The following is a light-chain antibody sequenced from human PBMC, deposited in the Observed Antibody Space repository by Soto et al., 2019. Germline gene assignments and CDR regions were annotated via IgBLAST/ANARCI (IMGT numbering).Light chain of an antibody. J-gene: IGLJ1*01. V-gene: IGLV2-14*01. CDR2: DVS. CDR3: NSYTTSSTDV. Sequence: QSALTQPASVSGSPGQQITISCTGTSSDVGGYNYVSWYQQHPAKDPNVMIYDVSNRPSGVSNRFSGSKSGNTASLTISGLQAEDEDYYYCNSYTTSSTDVFGTGTKLTVL. CDR1: SSDVGGYNY.